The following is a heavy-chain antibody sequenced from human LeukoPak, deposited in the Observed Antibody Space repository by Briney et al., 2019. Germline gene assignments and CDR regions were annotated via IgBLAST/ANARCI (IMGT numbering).Heavy chain of an antibody. D-gene: IGHD2-2*01. CDR3: AKGVVPAAIKSWFDP. Sequence: GGSLRLSCAASGFTFRNYAMNWVRQAPGRGLEWVSAISGSGGSTNYADSVKGRFTISRDNSKNTLYLQMNSLRAEDTAVYYCAKGVVPAAIKSWFDPWGQGTLVTVSS. J-gene: IGHJ5*02. CDR2: ISGSGGST. V-gene: IGHV3-23*01. CDR1: GFTFRNYA.